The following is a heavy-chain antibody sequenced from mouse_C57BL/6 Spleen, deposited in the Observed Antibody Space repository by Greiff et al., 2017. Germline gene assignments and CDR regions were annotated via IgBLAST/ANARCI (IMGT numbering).Heavy chain of an antibody. CDR3: FIHYYGSSNFDY. Sequence: QVQLQQSGAELVMPGASVKLSCKASGYTFTSYWMHWVKQRPGQGLEWIGEIDPSDSYTNYNQKFKGKSTLTVDKSSSTAYMQLSSLTSEDSAVYYCFIHYYGSSNFDYWGQGTTLTVSS. J-gene: IGHJ2*01. V-gene: IGHV1-69*01. D-gene: IGHD1-1*01. CDR1: GYTFTSYW. CDR2: IDPSDSYT.